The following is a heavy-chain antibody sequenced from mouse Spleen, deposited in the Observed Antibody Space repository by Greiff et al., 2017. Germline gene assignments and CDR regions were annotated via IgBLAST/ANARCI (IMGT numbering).Heavy chain of an antibody. Sequence: EVKLMESGAELVRPGASVKLSCTASGFNIKDDYMHWVKQRPEQGLEWIGWIDPENGDTDYASKFQGKATITADTSSNTAYLQLSSLTSEDTAVYYCTTLDGYYVEYWGQGTTLTVSS. V-gene: IGHV14-4*01. J-gene: IGHJ2*01. CDR1: GFNIKDDY. CDR2: IDPENGDT. D-gene: IGHD2-3*01. CDR3: TTLDGYYVEY.